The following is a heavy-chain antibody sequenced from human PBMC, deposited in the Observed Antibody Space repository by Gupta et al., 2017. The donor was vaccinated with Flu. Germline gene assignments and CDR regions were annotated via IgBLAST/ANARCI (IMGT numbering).Heavy chain of an antibody. V-gene: IGHV3-9*01. Sequence: EVHLVESGGGLVQPGRSLTLSCAASGFTFDDYAMHWVRQAPGKGLEWVSSISWNGDNIDFADSVKGRFTISRDNAKNSLYLHMNSLRTEDTALYYCTKVEWFGDTYYFDYWGQGTLVTVSS. J-gene: IGHJ4*02. CDR2: ISWNGDNI. CDR1: GFTFDDYA. CDR3: TKVEWFGDTYYFDY. D-gene: IGHD3-10*01.